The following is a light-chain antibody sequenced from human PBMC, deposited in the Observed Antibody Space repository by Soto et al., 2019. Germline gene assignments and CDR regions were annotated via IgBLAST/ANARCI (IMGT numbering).Light chain of an antibody. CDR3: QKYNSAPLT. CDR2: AAS. CDR1: QSVSNNY. Sequence: EIVLTQSPGTLSLSPGERATLSCRASQSVSNNYLAWYQQKPGQAPRLLIYAASTLQSGVPSRFSGSGSGTDFTLTISSLQPEDVATYYCQKYNSAPLTFGGGTKVEIK. V-gene: IGKV3-20*01. J-gene: IGKJ4*01.